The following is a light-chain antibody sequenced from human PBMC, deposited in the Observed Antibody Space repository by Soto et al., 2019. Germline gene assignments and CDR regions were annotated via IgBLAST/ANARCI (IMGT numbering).Light chain of an antibody. Sequence: DIHMTQSPSTLSASVGDRVTITCRAIQSISRWLDWYQQKPGKAPKLLIYYASNLETGVPSRCSGSGSGTDFTFTISSLQPEDIATYYCQQYDNLPLTFGGGTKVDIK. J-gene: IGKJ4*01. CDR3: QQYDNLPLT. CDR2: YAS. CDR1: QSISRW. V-gene: IGKV1-33*01.